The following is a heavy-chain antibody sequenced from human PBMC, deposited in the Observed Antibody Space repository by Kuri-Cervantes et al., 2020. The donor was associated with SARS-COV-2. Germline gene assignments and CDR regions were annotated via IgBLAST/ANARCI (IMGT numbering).Heavy chain of an antibody. D-gene: IGHD6-6*01. CDR3: ARRESSRAFDY. J-gene: IGHJ4*02. CDR2: IYTSGST. CDR1: GGSISSYY. V-gene: IGHV4-4*07. Sequence: GSLRLSCTVSGGSISSYYWSWIRQPAGKGLEWIGRIYTSGSTNYNPSLKSRVTMSVDTSKNQFSLKLSSVTAADTAVYYCARRESSRAFDYWGQGTLVTVSS.